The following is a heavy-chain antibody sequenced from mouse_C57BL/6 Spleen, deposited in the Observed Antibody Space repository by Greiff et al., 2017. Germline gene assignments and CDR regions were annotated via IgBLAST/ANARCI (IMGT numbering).Heavy chain of an antibody. CDR1: GFTFSDYY. J-gene: IGHJ4*01. D-gene: IGHD2-5*01. Sequence: DVKLVESEGGLVQPGSSMKLSCTASGFTFSDYYMAWVRQVPEKGLEWVANINYDGSSTYYLDSLKSRFIISRDNAKNILYLQMSSLKSEDTATYYCARVANYSNFYYAMDYWGQGTSVTVSS. V-gene: IGHV5-16*01. CDR2: INYDGSST. CDR3: ARVANYSNFYYAMDY.